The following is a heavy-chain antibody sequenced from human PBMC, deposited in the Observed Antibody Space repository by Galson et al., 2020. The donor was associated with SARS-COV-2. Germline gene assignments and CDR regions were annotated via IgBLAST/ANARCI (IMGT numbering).Heavy chain of an antibody. CDR1: GGSISSYY. D-gene: IGHD5-12*01. CDR2: IYYSGST. CDR3: ARSNIVATIFPFYYYYGMDV. Sequence: SETLSLTCTVSGGSISSYYWSWIRQPPGKGLEWIGYIYYSGSTNYNPSLKSRVTISVDTSKNQFSLKLSSVTAADTAVYYCARSNIVATIFPFYYYYGMDVWGQGTTVTVSS. V-gene: IGHV4-59*13. J-gene: IGHJ6*02.